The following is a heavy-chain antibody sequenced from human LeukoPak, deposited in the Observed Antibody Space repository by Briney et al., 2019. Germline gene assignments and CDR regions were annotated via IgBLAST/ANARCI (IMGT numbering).Heavy chain of an antibody. Sequence: SETLSLTCTVSGGSISSGGYYWSWIRQHPGKGLEWIGYIYYSGSTYYNPSLKSRVTISVDTSKNQFSLKLSSVTAVDTAVYYCARSGSYYNDFDYWGQGTLVTVSS. J-gene: IGHJ4*02. CDR1: GGSISSGGYY. V-gene: IGHV4-31*03. CDR3: ARSGSYYNDFDY. CDR2: IYYSGST. D-gene: IGHD1-26*01.